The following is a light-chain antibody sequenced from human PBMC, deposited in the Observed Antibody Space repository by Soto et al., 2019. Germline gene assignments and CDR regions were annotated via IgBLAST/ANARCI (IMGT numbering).Light chain of an antibody. CDR1: QPISDY. Sequence: DIQMPQSPSSLSASVGDRVTITCRTSQPISDYLNWYQQKPGKAPKLLIYAASSLQSGVPSRFSGSGSGTDFTLTISSLQPEDFATYYCQQSYSLWTFGQGTKVDIK. V-gene: IGKV1-39*01. CDR3: QQSYSLWT. J-gene: IGKJ1*01. CDR2: AAS.